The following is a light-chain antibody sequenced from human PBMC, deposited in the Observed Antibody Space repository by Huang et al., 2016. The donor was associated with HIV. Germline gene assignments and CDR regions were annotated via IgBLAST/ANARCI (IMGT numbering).Light chain of an antibody. CDR2: DAS. J-gene: IGKJ1*01. V-gene: IGKV3-11*01. Sequence: EIVLTQSPATLSLSPGEGATLSCRASQSIGSYLAWYQQRPGQAPRLLIYDASIRATGIPARFSGRGSGTDFTLTISSLEPEDFAVYYCKQRNNWPPWTFGQGTKVELK. CDR1: QSIGSY. CDR3: KQRNNWPPWT.